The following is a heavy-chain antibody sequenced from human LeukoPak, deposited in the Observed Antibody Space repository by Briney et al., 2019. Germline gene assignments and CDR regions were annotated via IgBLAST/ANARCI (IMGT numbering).Heavy chain of an antibody. V-gene: IGHV3-49*04. CDR1: GFTFGDYA. CDR3: TAPRTRYFDWLSDY. CDR2: IRSKAYGGTT. J-gene: IGHJ4*02. Sequence: PGRSLRLSCTASGFTFGDYAMSWVRQAPGKGLEWVGFIRSKAYGGTTQYAASVKGRFTISRDDSKSIAYLQMNSLKTEDTAVYYCTAPRTRYFDWLSDYWGQGTLGTVSS. D-gene: IGHD3-9*01.